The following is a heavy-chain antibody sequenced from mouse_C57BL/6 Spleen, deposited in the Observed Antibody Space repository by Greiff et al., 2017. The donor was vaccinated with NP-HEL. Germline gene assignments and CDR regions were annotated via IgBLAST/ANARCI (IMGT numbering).Heavy chain of an antibody. V-gene: IGHV1-82*01. Sequence: LQESGPELVKPGASVKISCKASGYAFSSSWMNWVKQRPGKGLEWIGRIYPGDGDTNYNGKFKGKATLTADKSSSTAYMQLSSLTSEDSAVYCCARGLRSYFDYWGQGTTLTVSS. CDR2: IYPGDGDT. CDR1: GYAFSSSW. CDR3: ARGLRSYFDY. D-gene: IGHD1-1*01. J-gene: IGHJ2*01.